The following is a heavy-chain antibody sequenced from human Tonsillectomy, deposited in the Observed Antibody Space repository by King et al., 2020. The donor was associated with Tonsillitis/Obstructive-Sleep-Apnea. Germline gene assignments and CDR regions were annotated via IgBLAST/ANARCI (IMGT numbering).Heavy chain of an antibody. CDR1: GYTFTDYP. CDR2: INTNTGNP. CDR3: ARDEEIPAASYYYYYMDV. J-gene: IGHJ6*03. Sequence: VQLVQSGSELKKPGASVKFSCKASGYTFTDYPMNWVRQAPGQGLEWMGWINTNTGNPTYGQGFTGRFVFSLDTSVSTAYLQISSLKAEDTAIYYCARDEEIPAASYYYYYMDVWGKGTTVTVSS. D-gene: IGHD2-2*01. V-gene: IGHV7-4-1*02.